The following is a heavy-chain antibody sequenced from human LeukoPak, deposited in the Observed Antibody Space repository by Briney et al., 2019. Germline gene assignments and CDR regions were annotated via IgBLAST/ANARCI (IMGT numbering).Heavy chain of an antibody. CDR3: AREVGGATGAFDV. CDR1: GFTFSTYD. D-gene: IGHD1-26*01. Sequence: GGSLRLSCAASGFTFSTYDIHWVRQATGKGLEWVSAIGPAGDTYFAGSVKGRFTISRENAKNSLYLQMNSLRAGDTAVYYCAREVGGATGAFDVWGQGTMVTVSS. V-gene: IGHV3-13*01. J-gene: IGHJ3*01. CDR2: IGPAGDT.